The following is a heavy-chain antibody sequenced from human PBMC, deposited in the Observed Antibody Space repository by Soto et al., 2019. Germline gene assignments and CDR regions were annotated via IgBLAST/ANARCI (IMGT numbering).Heavy chain of an antibody. CDR2: VYTTGST. Sequence: PSETLSLTCTVTGGSINTYYWSWIRQSAGKGLEWIGRVYTTGSTNYNPSLKSRVTISVDTSRNQFSLSLRSVTAADTAVYYCARDFNFIFDGFADMIWNFDPWGQGTLVTVSS. D-gene: IGHD3-3*02. CDR3: ARDFNFIFDGFADMIWNFDP. CDR1: GGSINTYY. J-gene: IGHJ5*02. V-gene: IGHV4-4*07.